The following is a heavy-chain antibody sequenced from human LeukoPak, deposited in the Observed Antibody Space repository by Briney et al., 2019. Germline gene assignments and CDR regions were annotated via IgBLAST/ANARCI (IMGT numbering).Heavy chain of an antibody. CDR2: IYYSGST. D-gene: IGHD6-13*01. CDR1: GGSISSSSYN. CDR3: ARDMAAGVIDY. V-gene: IGHV4-39*07. J-gene: IGHJ4*02. Sequence: SETLSLTCTVSGGSISSSSYNWGWIRQPPGKGLEWIGNIYYSGSTYHNPSLKSRVTISVDTSKNQFSLKLSSVTAADTAVYYCARDMAAGVIDYWGQGTLVTVSS.